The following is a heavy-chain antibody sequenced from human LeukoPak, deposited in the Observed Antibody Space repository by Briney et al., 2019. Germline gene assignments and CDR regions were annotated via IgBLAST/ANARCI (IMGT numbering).Heavy chain of an antibody. J-gene: IGHJ3*02. D-gene: IGHD6-19*01. V-gene: IGHV1-8*03. CDR3: ARGKDSSGWYLVLGSTNQDAFDI. CDR1: GYTFTSYD. Sequence: ASVKVSCKASGYTFTSYDINWVRQATGQGLEWMGWMNPNSGNTGYAQKFQGRVTITRNTSISTAYMELSSLRSEDTAVYYCARGKDSSGWYLVLGSTNQDAFDIWGQGTMVTVSS. CDR2: MNPNSGNT.